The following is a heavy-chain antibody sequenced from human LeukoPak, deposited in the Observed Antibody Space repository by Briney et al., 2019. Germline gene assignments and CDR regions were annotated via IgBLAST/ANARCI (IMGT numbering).Heavy chain of an antibody. J-gene: IGHJ3*02. Sequence: PSETLSLTCTVSGGSLSSGYYYWSWIRQPPGKGLEWIGYISHSGSTYYNPSLKSRVTMSVDKSENHFSLNLSSVTAADTAVYYCARDDGRLRYFASFDIWGQGTMVTVSS. D-gene: IGHD3-9*01. V-gene: IGHV4-30-2*01. CDR1: GGSLSSGYYY. CDR3: ARDDGRLRYFASFDI. CDR2: ISHSGST.